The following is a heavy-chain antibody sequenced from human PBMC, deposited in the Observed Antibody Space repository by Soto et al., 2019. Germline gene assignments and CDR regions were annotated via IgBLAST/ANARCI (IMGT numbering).Heavy chain of an antibody. J-gene: IGHJ6*02. Sequence: ASVKVSCKASGYTFTGYYMHWVRQAPGQGLEWMGWINPNSGGTNYAQKFQGRVTMTRDTSISTAYMELSRLRSDDTAVYYCARGLRHRYYGSGSSYYGMDAWGQGTTVTVSS. CDR3: ARGLRHRYYGSGSSYYGMDA. CDR1: GYTFTGYY. CDR2: INPNSGGT. D-gene: IGHD3-10*01. V-gene: IGHV1-2*02.